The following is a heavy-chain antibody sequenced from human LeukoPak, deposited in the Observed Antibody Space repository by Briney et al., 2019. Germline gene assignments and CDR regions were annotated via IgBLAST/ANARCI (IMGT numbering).Heavy chain of an antibody. Sequence: PSETLSLTCTVSGGSISSSSYYWGWIRQPPGKGLEWIGSIYYSGSTYYNPSLKSRVTISVDTSKNQFSLKLSSVTAADTAVYYCARRVAAAGTREFDYWGQGTLVTVSA. J-gene: IGHJ4*02. CDR3: ARRVAAAGTREFDY. D-gene: IGHD6-13*01. CDR1: GGSISSSSYY. V-gene: IGHV4-39*01. CDR2: IYYSGST.